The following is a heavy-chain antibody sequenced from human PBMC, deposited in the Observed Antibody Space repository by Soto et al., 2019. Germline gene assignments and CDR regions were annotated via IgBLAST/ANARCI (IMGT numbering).Heavy chain of an antibody. CDR2: ISSSSSTI. V-gene: IGHV3-48*01. J-gene: IGHJ4*02. Sequence: GGSLRLSCAASGFTFSSYSMNWVRQAPGKGLEWVSYISSSSSTIYYADSVKGRFTISRDNAKNSLYLQMNSLRAEDTAVYYCASLLLGYCSGGSCYDYYFDYWGQGTLVTVSS. CDR1: GFTFSSYS. D-gene: IGHD2-15*01. CDR3: ASLLLGYCSGGSCYDYYFDY.